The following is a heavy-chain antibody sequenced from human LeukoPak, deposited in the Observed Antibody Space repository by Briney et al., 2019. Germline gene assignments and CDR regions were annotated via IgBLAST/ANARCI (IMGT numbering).Heavy chain of an antibody. CDR2: IWYDGSNK. D-gene: IGHD6-13*01. CDR1: GFTFSSYG. J-gene: IGHJ4*02. CDR3: ARGGFPLVPSSSWRPLPLDY. Sequence: GRSLRLSCAASGFTFSSYGMHWVRQAPGKVLEWVAVIWYDGSNKYYADSVKGRFTISRDNSKNTLYLQMNSLRAEDTAVYYCARGGFPLVPSSSWRPLPLDYWGQGTLVTVSS. V-gene: IGHV3-33*01.